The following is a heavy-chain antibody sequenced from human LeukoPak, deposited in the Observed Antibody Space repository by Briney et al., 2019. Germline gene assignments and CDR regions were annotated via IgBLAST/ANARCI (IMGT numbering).Heavy chain of an antibody. CDR2: IYYSGST. J-gene: IGHJ4*02. CDR1: GGSISSGGYY. V-gene: IGHV4-31*03. CDR3: ARFEYSSSSFHY. Sequence: SQTLSLTCTVSGGSISSGGYYWSWIRQHPGKGLEWIGYIYYSGSTYYNPSPKSRVTISVDTSKNQFSLKLSSVTAADTPVYYCARFEYSSSSFHYWGQGTLVTVSS. D-gene: IGHD6-6*01.